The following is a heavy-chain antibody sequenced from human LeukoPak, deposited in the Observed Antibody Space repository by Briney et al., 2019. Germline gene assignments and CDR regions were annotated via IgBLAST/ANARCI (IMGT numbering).Heavy chain of an antibody. CDR3: ATYGSGSYYFDY. V-gene: IGHV1-69*13. J-gene: IGHJ4*02. CDR1: GGTFSSYA. Sequence: ASVKVSCKASGGTFSSYAISWVRQAPGQGLEWMGGIIPIFGTANYAQKFQGRVTITADESTSIAYMELSSLRSEDTAVYYCATYGSGSYYFDYWGQGTLVTVSS. CDR2: IIPIFGTA. D-gene: IGHD3-10*01.